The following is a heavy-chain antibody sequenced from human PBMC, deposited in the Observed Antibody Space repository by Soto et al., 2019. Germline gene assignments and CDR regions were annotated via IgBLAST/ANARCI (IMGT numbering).Heavy chain of an antibody. Sequence: QLQLQESGPGLVKPSETLSLTCIVSGGSITRNNHYWGWIRQSPGKGLEWIGSILYSGSTNYNPSLKSRVPLSVETSKNQSSLKMSSVTAADTALYYCARLGSSGWYQGSYFDYWGQGTLVTVSS. CDR3: ARLGSSGWYQGSYFDY. D-gene: IGHD6-19*01. J-gene: IGHJ4*02. CDR2: ILYSGST. V-gene: IGHV4-39*01. CDR1: GGSITRNNHY.